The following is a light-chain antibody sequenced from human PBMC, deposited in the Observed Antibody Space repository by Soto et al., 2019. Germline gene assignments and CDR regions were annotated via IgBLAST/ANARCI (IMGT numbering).Light chain of an antibody. CDR1: QSVSSN. V-gene: IGKV3-15*01. CDR3: QQYKYWPPWT. CDR2: DAS. J-gene: IGKJ1*01. Sequence: EIVMTQSPATLSVSPGERATLSCRASQSVSSNLAWYQQKPGQAPRLLMYDASTRATGIPARFSGSGSGTEFTPTISSLQSEDFAVYYCQQYKYWPPWTFGQGTKVDIK.